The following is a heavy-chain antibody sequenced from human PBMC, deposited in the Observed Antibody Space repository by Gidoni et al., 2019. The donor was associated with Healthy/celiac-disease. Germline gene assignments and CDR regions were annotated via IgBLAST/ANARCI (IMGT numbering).Heavy chain of an antibody. D-gene: IGHD3-10*01. CDR1: GFTFSSYS. CDR3: ARDNEDGGSGKGDY. CDR2: ISSSSSYI. Sequence: EVQLVESGGGLVKPGGSLRLSCAASGFTFSSYSMNWVRQAPGKGLEWVSSISSSSSYIYYADSVKGRFTISRDNAKNSLYLQMNSLRAEDTAVYYCARDNEDGGSGKGDYWGQGTLVTVSS. V-gene: IGHV3-21*01. J-gene: IGHJ4*02.